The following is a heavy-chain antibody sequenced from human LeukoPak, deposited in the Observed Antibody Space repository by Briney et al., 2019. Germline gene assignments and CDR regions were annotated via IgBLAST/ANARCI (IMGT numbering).Heavy chain of an antibody. CDR3: ARDAGRLLWFGELGYAFDI. D-gene: IGHD3-10*01. V-gene: IGHV1-2*02. Sequence: ASVKVSCKASGYTFTGYYMHWVRQAPGQGLEWMGWINPNSGGTNYAQKFQGRVTMTRDTSISTAYMELSRLRSDDTAVYYCARDAGRLLWFGELGYAFDIWGQGTMVTVSS. J-gene: IGHJ3*02. CDR2: INPNSGGT. CDR1: GYTFTGYY.